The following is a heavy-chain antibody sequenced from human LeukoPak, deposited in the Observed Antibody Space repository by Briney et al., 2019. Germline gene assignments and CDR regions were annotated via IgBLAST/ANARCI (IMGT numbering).Heavy chain of an antibody. V-gene: IGHV3-7*01. Sequence: PGGSLRLSCAASGFTFSSYWMSWVRQAPGKGLEWVANIKQDGSEKYYVDSVKGRFTISRDNAKNSLYLQMNSLRTEDTAVYYCTKGRPRTSQYYFDYWGQGTLVTVSS. CDR3: TKGRPRTSQYYFDY. CDR2: IKQDGSEK. CDR1: GFTFSSYW. D-gene: IGHD2-2*01. J-gene: IGHJ4*02.